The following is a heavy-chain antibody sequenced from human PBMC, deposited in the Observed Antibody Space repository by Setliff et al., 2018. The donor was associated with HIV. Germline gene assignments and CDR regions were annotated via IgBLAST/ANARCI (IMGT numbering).Heavy chain of an antibody. J-gene: IGHJ6*03. D-gene: IGHD2-21*02. Sequence: SETLSLTCSVSGASITSHNWSWIRQAAGKGLEWIGRIYTRGNTNYNPSLRSRVTMSVDTSKNQFSLKVTSVTAADTAVYYCTRDLWGDDYYNNMDVWGKGTTVTVSS. V-gene: IGHV4-4*07. CDR3: TRDLWGDDYYNNMDV. CDR2: IYTRGNT. CDR1: GASITSHN.